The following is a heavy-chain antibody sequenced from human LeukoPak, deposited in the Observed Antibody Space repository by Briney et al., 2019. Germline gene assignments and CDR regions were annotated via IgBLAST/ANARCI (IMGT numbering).Heavy chain of an antibody. D-gene: IGHD6-13*01. CDR2: IYNGGST. CDR3: AREMGQQLAFYYYYYMDV. J-gene: IGHJ6*03. V-gene: IGHV4-61*02. CDR1: GGSISSGSYY. Sequence: SQTLSLTCTVSGGSISSGSYYWSWIRQPAGKGLEWIGRIYNGGSTNYNPSPKSRVTISVDTSKNQFSLKLSSVTAADTAVYYCAREMGQQLAFYYYYYMDVWGKGTTVTVSS.